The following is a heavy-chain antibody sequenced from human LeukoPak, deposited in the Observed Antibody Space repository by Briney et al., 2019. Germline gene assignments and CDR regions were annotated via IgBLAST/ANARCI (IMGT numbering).Heavy chain of an antibody. CDR2: IYYTGST. CDR1: GGSISNKY. D-gene: IGHD6-13*01. V-gene: IGHV4-59*08. Sequence: SETLSLTCSISGGSISNKYWSWIRQPPGKGLEWIGYIYYTGSTSYNPTLKSRVTISLDKSKNQFSLKLTSVTAADTAVYYCANIAAAVKYDAFDIWGQGTMVTVSS. J-gene: IGHJ3*02. CDR3: ANIAAAVKYDAFDI.